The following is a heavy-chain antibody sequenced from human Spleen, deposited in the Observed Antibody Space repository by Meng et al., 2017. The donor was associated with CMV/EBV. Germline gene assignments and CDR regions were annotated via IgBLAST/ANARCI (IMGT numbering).Heavy chain of an antibody. Sequence: SCKGSGYIFIGYYIHWGRQAPGQGLEWMGYINPDNGVTTYAQVFQDRVTLTRDTSINTVYLELASLRSEDTAVYYCSRDRGLGGYFDPWGQGTLVTVSS. D-gene: IGHD3-16*01. CDR2: INPDNGVT. CDR1: GYIFIGYY. J-gene: IGHJ5*02. V-gene: IGHV1-2*02. CDR3: SRDRGLGGYFDP.